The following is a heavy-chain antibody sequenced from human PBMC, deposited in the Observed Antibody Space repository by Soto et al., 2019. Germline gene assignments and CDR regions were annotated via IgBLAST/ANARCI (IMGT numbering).Heavy chain of an antibody. V-gene: IGHV4-39*01. J-gene: IGHJ4*02. Sequence: PSETLSLTCTVSGGSISSSSYYWGWIRQPPGKGLEWIGSIYYSGSTYYNPSLKSRVTISVDTSKNQFSLKLSPVTAADTAVYYCARHYYDSSGYYGEYYWGQGTLVTVSS. CDR1: GGSISSSSYY. D-gene: IGHD3-22*01. CDR3: ARHYYDSSGYYGEYY. CDR2: IYYSGST.